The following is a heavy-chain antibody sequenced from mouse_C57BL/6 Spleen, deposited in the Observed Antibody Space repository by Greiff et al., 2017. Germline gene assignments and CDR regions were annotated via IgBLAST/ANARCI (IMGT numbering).Heavy chain of an antibody. Sequence: VQLQQSGAELVKPGASVKLSCKASGYTFTEYTIPWVKQRSGQGLEWIGWFYPGRGSIKYNEKFKDKAPLTADKSSSTVYMEHSRLTSEDSAVYVCARHEGCITTVGDGGYLDYWGQGTTLTVSS. CDR3: ARHEGCITTVGDGGYLDY. CDR1: GYTFTEYT. CDR2: FYPGRGSI. D-gene: IGHD1-1*01. J-gene: IGHJ2*01. V-gene: IGHV1-62-2*01.